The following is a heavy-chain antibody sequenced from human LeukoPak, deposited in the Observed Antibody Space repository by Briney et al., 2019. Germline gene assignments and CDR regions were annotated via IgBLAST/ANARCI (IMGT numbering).Heavy chain of an antibody. CDR3: AKDLQQWLVGDWFDP. Sequence: PGRSLRLSCAASGFTFSSYGMHWVRQAPGKGLEWVAVISYDGSNKYYTDSVKGRFTISRDNSKNTLYLQMNSLRAEDTAVYYCAKDLQQWLVGDWFDPWGQGTLVTVSS. V-gene: IGHV3-30*18. CDR1: GFTFSSYG. D-gene: IGHD6-19*01. J-gene: IGHJ5*02. CDR2: ISYDGSNK.